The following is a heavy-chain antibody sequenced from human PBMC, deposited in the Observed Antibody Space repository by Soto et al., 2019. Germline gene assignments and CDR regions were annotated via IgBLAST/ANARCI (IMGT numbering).Heavy chain of an antibody. V-gene: IGHV3-21*01. D-gene: IGHD1-7*01. CDR3: ARGTYSFDY. J-gene: IGHJ4*01. CDR1: GFTFSDYS. Sequence: GGSLRLSCAASGFTFSDYSMNWVRQAPGKGLEWVSSITTTSYIYCADSLKGRFINSRDNAKNSLFLQIDSLRAEDTAVYYCARGTYSFDYWGHGTLVTVSS. CDR2: ITTTSYI.